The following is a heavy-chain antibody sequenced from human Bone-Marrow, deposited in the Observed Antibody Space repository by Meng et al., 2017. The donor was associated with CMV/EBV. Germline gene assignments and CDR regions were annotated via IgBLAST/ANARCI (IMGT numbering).Heavy chain of an antibody. J-gene: IGHJ4*02. CDR1: GFTFSDHY. V-gene: IGHV3-11*04. Sequence: GGSLRLSCAASGFTFSDHYMTWMRQAPGKGLEWVSYITTSGDRIYYSDSVKGRFTISRDNAKNSLYLQMNSLRAEDTAVYYCARGLDSSGYEDYWGQGTLVTVSS. CDR2: ITTSGDRI. CDR3: ARGLDSSGYEDY. D-gene: IGHD3-22*01.